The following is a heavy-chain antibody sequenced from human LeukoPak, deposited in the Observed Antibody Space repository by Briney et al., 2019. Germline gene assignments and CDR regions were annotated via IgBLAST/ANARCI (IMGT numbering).Heavy chain of an antibody. CDR2: IYYSGST. Sequence: PSGTLSLTCTVSGGSISSSSYYWGWIRQPPGKGLEWIGSIYYSGSTYYNPSLKSRVTISVDTSKNQFSLKLSSVTAADTAVYYCARPDYSGYDWDWGQGTLVTVSP. V-gene: IGHV4-39*01. D-gene: IGHD5-12*01. CDR3: ARPDYSGYDWD. J-gene: IGHJ4*02. CDR1: GGSISSSSYY.